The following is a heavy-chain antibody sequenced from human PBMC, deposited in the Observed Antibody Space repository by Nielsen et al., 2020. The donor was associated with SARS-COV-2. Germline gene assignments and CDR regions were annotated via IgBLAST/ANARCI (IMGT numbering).Heavy chain of an antibody. CDR2: IKSKNDGGTI. CDR3: AKMDGDNYGSGRLGYFDR. Sequence: WIRQPPGKGLEWVGRIKSKNDGGTIDYAAPVKGRFTISRDNTKNTLYLQMNSLRVEDTAVYYCAKMDGDNYGSGRLGYFDRWGQGTLVTVSS. D-gene: IGHD3-10*01. J-gene: IGHJ4*02. V-gene: IGHV3-15*01.